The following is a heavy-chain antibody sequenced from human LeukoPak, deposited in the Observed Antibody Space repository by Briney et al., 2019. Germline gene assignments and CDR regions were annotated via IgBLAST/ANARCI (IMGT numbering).Heavy chain of an antibody. CDR1: GYTFTSYD. V-gene: IGHV1-8*01. CDR3: ARGLSGSYYREGFDI. CDR2: MNPNSGNT. D-gene: IGHD3-10*01. J-gene: IGHJ3*02. Sequence: ASVKVSCKPSGYTFTSYDINWVRQATGQGLEWMGWMNPNSGNTGYGQKFQGRVTMTTNTSISTAYMELSTLRSEDTAVYYCARGLSGSYYREGFDIWGQGTMVTVSS.